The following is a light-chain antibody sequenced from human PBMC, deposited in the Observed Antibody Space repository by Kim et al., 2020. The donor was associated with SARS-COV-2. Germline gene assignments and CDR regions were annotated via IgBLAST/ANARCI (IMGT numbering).Light chain of an antibody. V-gene: IGLV2-11*03. J-gene: IGLJ1*01. CDR1: SSDVGGYNY. CDR3: CSYAGPYTLYV. CDR2: DVT. Sequence: SVTISCPRTSSDVGGYNYVSWYQLHPGKVPKLLTFDVTKRAFGVPDRFSGSKSGNTASLTISGLQAEDEADYFCCSYAGPYTLYVFGTGTKVTVL.